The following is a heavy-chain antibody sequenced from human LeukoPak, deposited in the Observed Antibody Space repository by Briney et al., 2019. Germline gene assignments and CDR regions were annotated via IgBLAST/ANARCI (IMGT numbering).Heavy chain of an antibody. CDR1: GGYISSGGYY. J-gene: IGHJ2*01. CDR2: IYYSGTT. CDR3: ARERAAARYFDL. V-gene: IGHV4-61*08. Sequence: SETLSLTCSVSGGYISSGGYYWSWIRQPPGKGLEWIGYIYYSGTTNYNPSLMSRVTMSLDTSKNQFSLKLSSVTAADTAVYYCARERAAARYFDLWGRGTLVTVSS. D-gene: IGHD6-13*01.